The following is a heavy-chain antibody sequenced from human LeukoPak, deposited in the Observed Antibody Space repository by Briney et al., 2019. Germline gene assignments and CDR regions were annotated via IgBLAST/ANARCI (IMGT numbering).Heavy chain of an antibody. Sequence: GGSLRLSCAASGFTVSNNYMSWVRQAPGKGLEWVSVSYGGESTHYADSVKGRFTISGDSSKNTLYLQMNSLRPEDTAVYFCARDQNYWGQGTLVNVSS. V-gene: IGHV3-66*02. CDR3: ARDQNY. J-gene: IGHJ4*02. CDR2: SYGGEST. CDR1: GFTVSNNY.